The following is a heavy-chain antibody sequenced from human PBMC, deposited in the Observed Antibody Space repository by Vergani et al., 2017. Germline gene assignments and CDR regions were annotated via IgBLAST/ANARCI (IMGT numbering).Heavy chain of an antibody. CDR1: GFTFTNSA. Sequence: QMQLVQSGPEVKKPGTSVKVSCKASGFTFTNSAVQWVRQARGQRLEWIGWVVVGSGNTNYAQKFQERVTITRDMSTSTAYMELRSLRSDDTAVYYCARAFGEADYWGQGTLVTVSS. J-gene: IGHJ4*02. D-gene: IGHD3-10*01. CDR3: ARAFGEADY. CDR2: VVVGSGNT. V-gene: IGHV1-58*01.